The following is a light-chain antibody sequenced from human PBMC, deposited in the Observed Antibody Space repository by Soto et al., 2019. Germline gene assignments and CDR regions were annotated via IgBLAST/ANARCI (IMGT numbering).Light chain of an antibody. CDR3: CSYAGTYTYV. Sequence: QSALTQPRSVSGSPGQSVTISCTGTSSDVGGYNYVSWYQQHPGKAPKLMIYDVSNRPSGVPDRFYGSKSGNTASLTISGLQAEDEADYYCCSYAGTYTYVFGIGTKLTVL. CDR2: DVS. V-gene: IGLV2-11*01. J-gene: IGLJ1*01. CDR1: SSDVGGYNY.